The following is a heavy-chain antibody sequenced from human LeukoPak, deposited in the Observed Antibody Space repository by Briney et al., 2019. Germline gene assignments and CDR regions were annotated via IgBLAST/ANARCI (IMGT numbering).Heavy chain of an antibody. CDR3: ARDLIITSQNIVIRPPEL. CDR1: GYTFTSYY. D-gene: IGHD2/OR15-2a*01. J-gene: IGHJ4*02. Sequence: ASVKVSCKASGYTFTSYYMHWVRQAPGQGLEWMGIINPSDGSTSYAQKFQGRVTMTRDMSTSTVYMELSSLRSEDTAVYYCARDLIITSQNIVIRPPELWGQGTLVTVSS. CDR2: INPSDGST. V-gene: IGHV1-46*01.